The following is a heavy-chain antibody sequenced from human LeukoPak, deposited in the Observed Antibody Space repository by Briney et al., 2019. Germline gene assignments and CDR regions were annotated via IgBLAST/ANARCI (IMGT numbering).Heavy chain of an antibody. CDR3: ARFGGYCSSTSCYRGAHFDY. J-gene: IGHJ4*02. Sequence: GGSLRLSCAASGFTFSSYAMSWVRQAPGKGLEWVSAISGSGGSTYYADSVKGRFTISRDNSKNTLYLQMNSLRAEDTAVYYCARFGGYCSSTSCYRGAHFDYWGQGTLVTVSS. CDR2: ISGSGGST. CDR1: GFTFSSYA. D-gene: IGHD2-2*02. V-gene: IGHV3-23*01.